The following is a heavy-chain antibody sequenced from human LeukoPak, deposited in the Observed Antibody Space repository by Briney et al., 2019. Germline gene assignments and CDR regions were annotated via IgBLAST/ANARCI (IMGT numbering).Heavy chain of an antibody. J-gene: IGHJ4*02. CDR3: ARAVYYGSTLDY. CDR1: GGSISSYY. CDR2: IYYSGST. V-gene: IGHV4-59*01. D-gene: IGHD3-10*01. Sequence: SETLSLTCTVSGGSISSYYWSWIRQLPGKGLEWIGYIYYSGSTNYNPSLKSRVTISVDTSKNQFSLKLSSVTAADTAVYYCARAVYYGSTLDYWGQGTLVTVSS.